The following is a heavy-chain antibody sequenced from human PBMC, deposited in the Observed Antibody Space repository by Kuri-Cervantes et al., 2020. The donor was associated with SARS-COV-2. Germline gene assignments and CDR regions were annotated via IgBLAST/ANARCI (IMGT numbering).Heavy chain of an antibody. CDR1: GFTFSSYW. CDR3: ARDTFYDFWSGYPEGYYYYYYMDV. V-gene: IGHV3-7*01. J-gene: IGHJ6*03. Sequence: GESLKISCAASGFTFSSYWMSWVRQAPGKGLEWVANIKQDGSEKYYVDSVKGRFTISRDNAKNSLYLQMNSLRAEDTAVYYCARDTFYDFWSGYPEGYYYYYYMDVWGKGTTVTVSS. CDR2: IKQDGSEK. D-gene: IGHD3-3*01.